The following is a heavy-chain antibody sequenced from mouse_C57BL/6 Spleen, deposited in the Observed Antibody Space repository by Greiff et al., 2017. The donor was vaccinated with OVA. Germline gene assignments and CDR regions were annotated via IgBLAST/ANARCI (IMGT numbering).Heavy chain of an antibody. Sequence: EVKLVESGGGLVKPGGSLKLSCAASGFTLSSYAMSWVRQTPEKRLEWVATISDGGSYTYYPDNVKGRFTISRDNAKNNLYLQMSHLKSEDTAMYYCARDGGGAQATYAMDYWGQGTSVTVSS. J-gene: IGHJ4*01. D-gene: IGHD3-2*02. CDR2: ISDGGSYT. CDR3: ARDGGGAQATYAMDY. CDR1: GFTLSSYA. V-gene: IGHV5-4*01.